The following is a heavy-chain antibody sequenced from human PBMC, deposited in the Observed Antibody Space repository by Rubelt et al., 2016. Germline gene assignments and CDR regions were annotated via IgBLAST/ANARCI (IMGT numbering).Heavy chain of an antibody. D-gene: IGHD2-15*01. V-gene: IGHV4-34*01. CDR1: GGSFSGYY. Sequence: QVQLQQWGAGLLKPSETLSLTCAVYGGSFSGYYWSWIRQPPGKGLEWVGSMYYSGSTYYNVFLKGRVTMSVDTSKNQFSVKLSSVTAADTAVYYCVRFRGGYCRGGRCYLVDYWGQGALVVVSS. CDR3: VRFRGGYCRGGRCYLVDY. J-gene: IGHJ4*02. CDR2: MYYSGST.